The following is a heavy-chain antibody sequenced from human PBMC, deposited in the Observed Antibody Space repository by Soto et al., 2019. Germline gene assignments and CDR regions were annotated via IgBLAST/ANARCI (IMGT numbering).Heavy chain of an antibody. V-gene: IGHV3-66*01. CDR1: GFTVSSNY. CDR3: ARDGVGHTVFFGYFDY. J-gene: IGHJ4*02. D-gene: IGHD1-26*01. Sequence: PGGSLRLSCAASGFTVSSNYMSWVRQAPGKGLEWVSVIYSGGSTHYADSVKGRFTISRDNSKNTLYLQMNSLRAEDTAVYYCARDGVGHTVFFGYFDYWCLGALVTVSS. CDR2: IYSGGST.